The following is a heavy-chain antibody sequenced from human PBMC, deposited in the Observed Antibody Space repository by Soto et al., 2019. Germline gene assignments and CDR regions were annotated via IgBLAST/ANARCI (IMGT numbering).Heavy chain of an antibody. D-gene: IGHD3-10*02. CDR1: GFTFSSHW. CDR2: ISTDGSST. V-gene: IGHV3-74*01. J-gene: IGHJ4*02. Sequence: EVQLVESGGGIVQPGGSLRLSCSVSGFTFSSHWMHWVRQAPGKGLVWVSRISTDGSSTTYADSVKGRVTISRDNAKNTLYLDMSRLRAEDTAVYYCARDMLGPRAFDYWGQGTLVTVSS. CDR3: ARDMLGPRAFDY.